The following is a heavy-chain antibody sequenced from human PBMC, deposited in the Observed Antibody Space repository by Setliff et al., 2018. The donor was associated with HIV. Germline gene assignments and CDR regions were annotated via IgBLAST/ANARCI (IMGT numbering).Heavy chain of an antibody. CDR3: VRDLPPDY. J-gene: IGHJ4*02. V-gene: IGHV3-7*03. CDR2: INRDGSAK. CDR1: GFTFTNYW. Sequence: PGGSLRLSCAASGFTFTNYWMNWVRQAPGKGLECLANINRDGSAKAYVDSVKGRFSISRDNARNSVYLQMRSLRAEDTAVYYCVRDLPPDYWGQGTLVTVSS.